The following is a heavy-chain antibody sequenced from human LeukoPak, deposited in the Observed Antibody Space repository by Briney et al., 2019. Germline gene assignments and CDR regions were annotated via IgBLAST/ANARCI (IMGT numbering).Heavy chain of an antibody. D-gene: IGHD6-13*01. J-gene: IGHJ4*02. CDR1: EFTFSTYW. CDR2: IKQDGSEE. V-gene: IGHV3-7*01. CDR3: ARDRSSFFDY. Sequence: PGGSLRLSCVGSEFTFSTYWMSWVRQAPGKGLEWLANIKQDGSEEYYVDSVKGRFTISRDNAKNSLYLQMNSLRAEDTAVYYCARDRSSFFDYWGQGTLVTVSS.